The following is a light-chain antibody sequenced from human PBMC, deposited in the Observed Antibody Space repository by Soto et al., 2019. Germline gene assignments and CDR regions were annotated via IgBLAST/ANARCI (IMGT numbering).Light chain of an antibody. V-gene: IGLV2-8*01. CDR3: SSYAGSTVV. CDR1: SSDVGGYNY. Sequence: QSVLTQPPSASGSPGQSVTISCTGTSSDVGGYNYVSWYQQHPGKAPKLMIYDVSKRPSGVPDRFSVSKSCNTASLTVSGLQYEDEADYYCSSYAGSTVVFGGGTKLTVL. J-gene: IGLJ2*01. CDR2: DVS.